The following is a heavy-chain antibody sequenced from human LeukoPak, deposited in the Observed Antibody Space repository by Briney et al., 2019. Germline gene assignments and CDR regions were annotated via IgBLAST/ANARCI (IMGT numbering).Heavy chain of an antibody. CDR3: ARSLIEGPLVIDY. J-gene: IGHJ4*02. CDR1: GYIFTDYY. CDR2: INPNRAGT. Sequence: ASVKVSCKASGYIFTDYYIHWVRQAPGHGLESMGWINPNRAGTTFAQKFQGRVTMTRDTSIITAYMELSRLRSDDAALFFCARSLIEGPLVIDYWGQGSLVTVSS. D-gene: IGHD3-22*01. V-gene: IGHV1-2*02.